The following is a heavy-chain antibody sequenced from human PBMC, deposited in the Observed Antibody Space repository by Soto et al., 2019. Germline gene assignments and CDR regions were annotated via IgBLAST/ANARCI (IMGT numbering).Heavy chain of an antibody. CDR1: GYTFTTYS. J-gene: IGHJ6*02. Sequence: ASVRVSCKASGYTFTTYSIHWVGQAPGQRLEWMGWMNVATGNTKNLQTLQGRVTITSETSATTAYMELSSLKSEDTAVYYCARDSRAGAICASPYYRGMDVWGQGTTVTVSS. D-gene: IGHD3-3*01. CDR2: MNVATGNT. CDR3: ARDSRAGAICASPYYRGMDV. V-gene: IGHV1-3*01.